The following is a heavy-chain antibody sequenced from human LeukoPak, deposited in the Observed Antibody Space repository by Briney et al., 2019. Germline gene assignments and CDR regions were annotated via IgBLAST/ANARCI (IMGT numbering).Heavy chain of an antibody. CDR2: IGTAGDT. V-gene: IGHV3-13*01. J-gene: IGHJ5*02. CDR3: ARAHPWFGELLFDP. D-gene: IGHD3-10*01. Sequence: GGYLRLSCAASGFTFSSYDMHWVRQATGKGLEWDSAIGTAGDTYYPGSVKGRFTISRENAKNSLYLQMNSLRAGDTAVYYCARAHPWFGELLFDPWGQGTLVTVSS. CDR1: GFTFSSYD.